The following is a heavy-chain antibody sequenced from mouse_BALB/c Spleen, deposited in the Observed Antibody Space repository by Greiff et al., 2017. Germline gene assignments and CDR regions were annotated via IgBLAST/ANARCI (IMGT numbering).Heavy chain of an antibody. CDR1: GFTFSSYG. V-gene: IGHV5-6-3*01. D-gene: IGHD2-1*01. J-gene: IGHJ2*01. CDR3: ARDEGVYYGNYERGFDY. Sequence: DVKLVESGGGLVQPGGSLKLSCAASGFTFSSYGMSWVRQTPDKRLELVATINSNGGSTYYPDSVKGRFTISRDNAKNTLYLQMSSLKSEDTAMYYCARDEGVYYGNYERGFDYWGQGTTLTVSS. CDR2: INSNGGST.